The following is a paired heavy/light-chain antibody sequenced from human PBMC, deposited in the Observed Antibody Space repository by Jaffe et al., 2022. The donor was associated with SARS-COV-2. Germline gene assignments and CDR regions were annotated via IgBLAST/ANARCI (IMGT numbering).Light chain of an antibody. CDR1: SSDIGEYNF. Sequence: QSALTQPASVSGSPGQSITISCTGTSSDIGEYNFVSWYQQYPGKVPKLMISEVSNRPSGVPDRFSGSKSGNTASLTISGLQAEDEADYYCSSYTRSATLVFGGGTKLTVL. V-gene: IGLV2-14*01. CDR2: EVS. CDR3: SSYTRSATLV. J-gene: IGLJ3*02.
Heavy chain of an antibody. CDR1: GDSITTYY. CDR2: IYHSGSP. V-gene: IGHV4-59*08. D-gene: IGHD2-15*01. Sequence: QVQLQESGPGLVKPSETLSLTCSVSGDSITTYYWSWIRQPPGKGLEWIGYIYHSGSPSYNPSLRSRVTMSIDTSKNQFSLKLRSVTAADTALYYCARPTEGDILAFDLWGQGTVVSVSS. J-gene: IGHJ3*01. CDR3: ARPTEGDILAFDL.